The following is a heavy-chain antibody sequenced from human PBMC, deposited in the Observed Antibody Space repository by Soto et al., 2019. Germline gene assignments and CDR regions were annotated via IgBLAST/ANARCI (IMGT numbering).Heavy chain of an antibody. Sequence: GSLRLSCAASGFTFSSYAMSWVRQAPGKGLEWVSAISGSGGSTYYADSVKGRFTISRDNSKNTLYLQMNSLRAEDTAVYYCAKDGRTYYDFWSGYYDPPYYYYMDVWGKGTTVTVSS. CDR3: AKDGRTYYDFWSGYYDPPYYYYMDV. CDR1: GFTFSSYA. J-gene: IGHJ6*03. CDR2: ISGSGGST. V-gene: IGHV3-23*01. D-gene: IGHD3-3*01.